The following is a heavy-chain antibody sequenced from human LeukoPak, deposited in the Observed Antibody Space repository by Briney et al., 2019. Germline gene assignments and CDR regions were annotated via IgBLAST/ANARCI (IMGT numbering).Heavy chain of an antibody. CDR1: GYTFTSYV. J-gene: IGHJ4*02. CDR2: ISAYNGNT. V-gene: IGHV1-18*01. D-gene: IGHD3-16*02. CDR3: ARDKYDYVWGSYRYPHY. Sequence: ASVKVSCKASGYTFTSYVISWVRQAPGQGLEWMGWISAYNGNTNYAQKLQGRVTMTTDTSTSTAYMELRSLRSDDTAVYYCARDKYDYVWGSYRYPHYWGQGTLVTVSS.